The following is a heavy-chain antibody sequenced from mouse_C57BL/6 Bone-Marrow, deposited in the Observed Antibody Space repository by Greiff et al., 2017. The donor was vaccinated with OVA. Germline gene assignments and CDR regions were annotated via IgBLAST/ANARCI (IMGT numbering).Heavy chain of an antibody. J-gene: IGHJ4*01. D-gene: IGHD2-4*01. CDR3: AREGTMIRDYYYAMDY. V-gene: IGHV3-6*01. CDR1: GYSITSGYY. Sequence: DVKLVESGPGLVKPSQSLSLTCSVTGYSITSGYYWNWIRQFPGNKLEWMGYISYDGSNNYNPSLKNRISITRDTSKNQFFLKLHSVTTEDTATYYCAREGTMIRDYYYAMDYWGQGTSVTVSS. CDR2: ISYDGSN.